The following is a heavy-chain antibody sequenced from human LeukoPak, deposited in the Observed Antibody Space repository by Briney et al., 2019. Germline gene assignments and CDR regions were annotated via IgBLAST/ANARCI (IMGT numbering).Heavy chain of an antibody. CDR1: GFTFSSYA. D-gene: IGHD3-22*01. Sequence: GGSLSLSCAASGFTFSSYAMSWVRQAPGKGLEWVSAISGSGGSTYYADSVKGRFTISRDNSKNTLYLQMNSLRAEDTAVYYCAKFGSRYYYDSSGYYFDYWGQGTLVTVSS. J-gene: IGHJ4*02. CDR3: AKFGSRYYYDSSGYYFDY. V-gene: IGHV3-23*01. CDR2: ISGSGGST.